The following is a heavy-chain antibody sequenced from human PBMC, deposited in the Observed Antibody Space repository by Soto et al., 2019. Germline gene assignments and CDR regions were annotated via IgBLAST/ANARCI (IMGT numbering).Heavy chain of an antibody. V-gene: IGHV4-34*01. Sequence: QVQLQQWGAGLLKRSETLSLTCAVYGGSFSGYYWNWIRQPPGKGLEWIGEINHSGSTNYNPSLKSRVTISVDTSKHQFSLKLSSVTAADTAVYYCARGWGRIFDYWGQGTLVTVSS. J-gene: IGHJ4*02. CDR2: INHSGST. CDR3: ARGWGRIFDY. D-gene: IGHD7-27*01. CDR1: GGSFSGYY.